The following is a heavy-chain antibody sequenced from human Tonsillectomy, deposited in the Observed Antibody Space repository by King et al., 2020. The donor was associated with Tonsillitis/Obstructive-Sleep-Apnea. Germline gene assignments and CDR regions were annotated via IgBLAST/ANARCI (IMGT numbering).Heavy chain of an antibody. CDR1: GYSFTSYW. Sequence: QLVQSGAEVKKPGESLRISCKGSGYSFTSYWISWVRQMPGKGLEWMGRIDPSDSYTDYSPSXQXHVTISADKSISTAYLQWSSLKASDTAMYYCASAXGYYSAMDVWGHXXTVTVSS. V-gene: IGHV5-10-1*01. CDR3: ASAXGYYSAMDV. CDR2: IDPSDSYT. J-gene: IGHJ6*02.